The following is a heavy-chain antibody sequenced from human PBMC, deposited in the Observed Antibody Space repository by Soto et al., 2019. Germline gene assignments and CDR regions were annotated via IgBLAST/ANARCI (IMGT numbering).Heavy chain of an antibody. Sequence: EVQLLNSGGGLVQPGGSLRLSCVASGFTFSSYGMNWVRQAPGKGLEWVSYISSGPVTTNYADSVKGRFTISRDNAKSSLYLQLNSLRDDDTAVYYCARVGAGRPDYWGQGTLVIVSS. CDR3: ARVGAGRPDY. J-gene: IGHJ4*02. D-gene: IGHD6-13*01. V-gene: IGHV3-48*02. CDR2: ISSGPVTT. CDR1: GFTFSSYG.